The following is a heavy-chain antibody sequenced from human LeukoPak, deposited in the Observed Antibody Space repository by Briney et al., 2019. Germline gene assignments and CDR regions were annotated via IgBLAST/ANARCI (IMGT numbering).Heavy chain of an antibody. Sequence: GGSLRLSCAASGFTFRTYAMHWVRQAPGQGLEWMGWINPNSGGTNYAQKFQGRVTMTRDTSIITAYMELSRLRSDDTAVYYCARGGGRSVTYYFDSWGQGALVTVSS. V-gene: IGHV1-2*02. CDR1: GFTFRTYA. D-gene: IGHD1-26*01. CDR2: INPNSGGT. J-gene: IGHJ4*02. CDR3: ARGGGRSVTYYFDS.